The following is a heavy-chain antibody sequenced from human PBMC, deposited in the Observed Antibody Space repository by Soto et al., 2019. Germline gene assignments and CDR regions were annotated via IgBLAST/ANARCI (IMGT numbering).Heavy chain of an antibody. CDR3: ARDGVGATTFFGFLDY. V-gene: IGHV3-33*08. CDR1: ASIFKGHG. CDR2: IRYDGSDE. D-gene: IGHD1-26*01. Sequence: GGSLRLSCAASASIFKGHGMHWVRQVTGKGLEWVAIIRYDGSDEHYGDSVEGRFTISRDNSKNMLYLQMNSLRAEDTAVYYCARDGVGATTFFGFLDYWGQGTLVTVSS. J-gene: IGHJ4*02.